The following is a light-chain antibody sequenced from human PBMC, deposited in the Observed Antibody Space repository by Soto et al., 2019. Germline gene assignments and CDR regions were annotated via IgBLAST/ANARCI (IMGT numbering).Light chain of an antibody. J-gene: IGLJ1*01. Sequence: QSALTQPASVSGSPGQSITISCTGTSSDVVNDLLVSWYQQQPGKAPKLMIYEGTKRPAGVSDRFSGSKSGNTASLGITGLETGDEADYYCGAWDDSLNVYVFGSGTKLTVL. CDR1: SSDVVNDLL. CDR3: GAWDDSLNVYV. V-gene: IGLV2-14*02. CDR2: EGT.